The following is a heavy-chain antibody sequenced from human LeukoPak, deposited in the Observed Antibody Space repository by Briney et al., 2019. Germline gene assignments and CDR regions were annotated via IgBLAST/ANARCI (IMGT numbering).Heavy chain of an antibody. J-gene: IGHJ4*02. CDR2: MNPNSGNT. V-gene: IGHV1-8*01. D-gene: IGHD6-19*01. CDR3: ARDQSSGWEIDY. Sequence: WASVKVSCKASGYTFTSYDINWVRQATGQGLEWMGWMNPNSGNTGYAQKFQGRVTMTRNTSISTAYMELSSLRSDDTAVYYCARDQSSGWEIDYWGQGTLVTVSS. CDR1: GYTFTSYD.